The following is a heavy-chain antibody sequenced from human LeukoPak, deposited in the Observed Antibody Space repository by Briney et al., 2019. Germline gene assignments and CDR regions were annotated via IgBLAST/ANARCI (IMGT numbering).Heavy chain of an antibody. J-gene: IGHJ4*02. CDR1: GYTFTIYG. Sequence: GASVKVSCKASGYTFTIYGISWVRQAPGQGLEWMGWISAYNGNTNYAQKLQSRVTMTTDTSTSTAYMELRSLRSDDTAVYYCARSDIVVVPAAMWDYWGQGTLVTVSS. V-gene: IGHV1-18*01. D-gene: IGHD2-2*01. CDR2: ISAYNGNT. CDR3: ARSDIVVVPAAMWDY.